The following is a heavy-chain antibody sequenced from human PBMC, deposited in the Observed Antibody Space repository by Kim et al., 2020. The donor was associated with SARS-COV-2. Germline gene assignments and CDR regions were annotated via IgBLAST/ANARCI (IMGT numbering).Heavy chain of an antibody. D-gene: IGHD3-22*01. CDR2: INHSGST. CDR3: ARPGGTYYYDSSGYQNAFDI. CDR1: GGSFSGYY. Sequence: SETLSLTCAVYGGSFSGYYWSWIRQPPGKGLEWIGEINHSGSTNYNPSLKSRVTISVDTSKNQFSLKLSSVTAADTAVYYCARPGGTYYYDSSGYQNAFDIWGQGTMVTVSS. J-gene: IGHJ3*02. V-gene: IGHV4-34*01.